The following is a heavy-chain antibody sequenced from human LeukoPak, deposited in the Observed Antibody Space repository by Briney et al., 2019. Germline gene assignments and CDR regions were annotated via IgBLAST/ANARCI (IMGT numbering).Heavy chain of an antibody. D-gene: IGHD3-22*01. V-gene: IGHV3-7*03. CDR2: IKEDASEK. J-gene: IGHJ5*02. CDR1: GFSFSNHW. CDR3: ARDRPNYHESNGHYYQRDGDH. Sequence: GGSLRLSCAASGFSFSNHWMSWVRQAPGKGLEWVANIKEDASEKWYADSVKGRFTISRDNSKNTLYLQMNSLRAEDTAIYYCARDRPNYHESNGHYYQRDGDHWGQGTLVTVSS.